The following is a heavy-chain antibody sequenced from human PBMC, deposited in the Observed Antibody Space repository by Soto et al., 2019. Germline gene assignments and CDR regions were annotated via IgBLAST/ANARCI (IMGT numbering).Heavy chain of an antibody. J-gene: IGHJ4*02. V-gene: IGHV4-30-4*01. CDR2: IYYSRST. CDR1: DVSISSGDYY. Sequence: QVQLQESGPGLVKPSQTLSLTCTVSDVSISSGDYYWSWIRQPPGKGLEWIGYIYYSRSTYYNPSLKSRVTLSVDTSKNQFSLKLSSVTAADTAVYYCARVGPATVVDYWGQGTLVTVSS. D-gene: IGHD4-17*01. CDR3: ARVGPATVVDY.